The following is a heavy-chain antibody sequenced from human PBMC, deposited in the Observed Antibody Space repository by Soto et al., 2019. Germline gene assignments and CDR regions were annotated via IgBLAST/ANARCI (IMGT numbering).Heavy chain of an antibody. Sequence: RQTPEKGQSRIGSIYYSGSTYYNPSLKSRVTISVDTSKNQFSLKLSSVTAADTAVYYCARLDWDFSSGYYSYYYYGMDVWGQGTTVTVSS. V-gene: IGHV4-39*01. CDR2: IYYSGST. CDR3: ARLDWDFSSGYYSYYYYGMDV. D-gene: IGHD3-3*01. J-gene: IGHJ6*02.